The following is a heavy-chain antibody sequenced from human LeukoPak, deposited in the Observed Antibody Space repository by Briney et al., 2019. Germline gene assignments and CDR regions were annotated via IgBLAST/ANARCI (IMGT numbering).Heavy chain of an antibody. CDR2: VNPNRGGT. Sequence: ASVKVCCKAAGYTFTGYYMHWGRQAPGQGLEWRGWVNPNRGGTNYQKKFEGGVPMTRDTSISTAYMELRRLRSDDTAVYYCPRVRGSGSYYSYMDVWGKGTTVTVSS. V-gene: IGHV1-2*02. CDR1: GYTFTGYY. J-gene: IGHJ6*03. CDR3: PRVRGSGSYYSYMDV. D-gene: IGHD3-10*01.